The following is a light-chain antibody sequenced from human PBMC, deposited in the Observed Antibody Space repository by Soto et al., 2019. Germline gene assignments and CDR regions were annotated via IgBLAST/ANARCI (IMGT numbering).Light chain of an antibody. J-gene: IGKJ1*01. CDR3: QQRNNWPVT. V-gene: IGKV3-11*01. CDR2: DAS. Sequence: EIVLTQSPATLSLSPGERATLSCRASQSVSSYLAWYQQKPGQAPMLLISDASKRATCIPARFTGSGSAKGFTLTISSIENEDFAGYYCQQRNNWPVTLGPGTSVDTK. CDR1: QSVSSY.